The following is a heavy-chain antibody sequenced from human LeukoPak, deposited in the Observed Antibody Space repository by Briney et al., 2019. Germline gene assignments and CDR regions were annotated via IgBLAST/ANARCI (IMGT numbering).Heavy chain of an antibody. V-gene: IGHV4-34*01. Sequence: PSETPSLTCAVYGGSFSGYYWSWIRQPPGKGLEWIGEINHSGSTNYNPSLKSRVTISVDTSKNQFSLKLSSVTAADTAVYYCARGGWNKFDYWGQGTLVTVSS. D-gene: IGHD1-1*01. CDR2: INHSGST. CDR3: ARGGWNKFDY. CDR1: GGSFSGYY. J-gene: IGHJ4*02.